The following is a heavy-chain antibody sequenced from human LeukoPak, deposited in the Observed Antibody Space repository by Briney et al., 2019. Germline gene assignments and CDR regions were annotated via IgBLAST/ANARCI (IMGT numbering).Heavy chain of an antibody. CDR3: ARDFFSSSRGFDY. V-gene: IGHV4-34*01. D-gene: IGHD6-13*01. J-gene: IGHJ4*02. CDR1: GGSFSGYY. CDR2: INHSGST. Sequence: NSTETLSLTCAVYGGSFSGYYWSWIRQPPGKGLERIGEINHSGSTNYNPSLKSRVTISVDTSKNQFSLKLSSVTAADTAVYYCARDFFSSSRGFDYWGQGTLVTVSS.